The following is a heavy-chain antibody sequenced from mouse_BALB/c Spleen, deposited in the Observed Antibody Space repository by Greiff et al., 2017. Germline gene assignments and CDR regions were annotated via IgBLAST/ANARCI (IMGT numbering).Heavy chain of an antibody. Sequence: VQLQQSGAELVKPGASVKLSCTASGFNIKDTYMHWVKQRPEQGLEWIGRIDPANGNTKYDPKFQGKATITADTSSNTAYLQLSSLTSEDTTVYYCASDYDYDVEGYWGQGTTLTVSS. CDR2: IDPANGNT. CDR3: ASDYDYDVEGY. CDR1: GFNIKDTY. J-gene: IGHJ2*01. V-gene: IGHV14-3*02. D-gene: IGHD2-4*01.